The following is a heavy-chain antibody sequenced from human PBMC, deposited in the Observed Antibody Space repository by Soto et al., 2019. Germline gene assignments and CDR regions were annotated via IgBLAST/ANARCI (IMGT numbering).Heavy chain of an antibody. D-gene: IGHD6-19*01. CDR1: GFTFSSYS. CDR3: ARGPRAVAGTRWFDP. J-gene: IGHJ5*02. Sequence: EVQLVESGGGLVKPGGSLRLSCAASGFTFSSYSMNWVRQAPGKGLEWFSSISSSSSYIYYADSVKGRFTISRDNAKNSLYLQMNSLRAEDTAVYYCARGPRAVAGTRWFDPWGQGTLVTVSS. CDR2: ISSSSSYI. V-gene: IGHV3-21*01.